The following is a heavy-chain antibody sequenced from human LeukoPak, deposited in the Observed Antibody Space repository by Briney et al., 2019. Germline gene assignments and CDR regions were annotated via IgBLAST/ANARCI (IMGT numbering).Heavy chain of an antibody. Sequence: KPSETLSLTCTVSGXSVSSGGYYWSWIRQPPGKGLEWIGYIYYSGSTNYNPSLKSRVTISVDTSKNQFSLKLSSVTAADTAVYYCARLFTNWNYINRRWFDPWGQGTLVTVSS. CDR2: IYYSGST. J-gene: IGHJ5*02. CDR3: ARLFTNWNYINRRWFDP. D-gene: IGHD1-7*01. V-gene: IGHV4-61*08. CDR1: GXSVSSGGYY.